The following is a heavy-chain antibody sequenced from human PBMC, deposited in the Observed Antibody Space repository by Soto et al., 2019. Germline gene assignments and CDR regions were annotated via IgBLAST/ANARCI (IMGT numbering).Heavy chain of an antibody. CDR2: ISSSSSYI. V-gene: IGHV3-21*01. Sequence: GGSLRLSCAASGFTFSSYSMNWVRQAPGKGLEWVSSISSSSSYIYYADSVKGRFTISRDNAKNSLYLQMNSLRAEDTAVYYCARDLGRLVPAYYYYGMDVWGQGTTVTAP. CDR1: GFTFSSYS. D-gene: IGHD2-2*01. J-gene: IGHJ6*02. CDR3: ARDLGRLVPAYYYYGMDV.